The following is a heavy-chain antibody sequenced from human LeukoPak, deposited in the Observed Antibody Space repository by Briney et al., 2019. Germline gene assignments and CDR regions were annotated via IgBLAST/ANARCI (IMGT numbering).Heavy chain of an antibody. V-gene: IGHV3-30-3*01. D-gene: IGHD2-15*01. CDR3: ARDLGVVVVAALDY. CDR2: ISYDGSNK. J-gene: IGHJ4*02. CDR1: GFTFSSYA. Sequence: PGGSLRLSCAASGFTFSSYAMHWVRQAPGKGLEWVAVISYDGSNKYYADSVKGRFTISRDNSKNTLYLQMNSLRAEDTAVYYCARDLGVVVVAALDYWGQGTLVTVSS.